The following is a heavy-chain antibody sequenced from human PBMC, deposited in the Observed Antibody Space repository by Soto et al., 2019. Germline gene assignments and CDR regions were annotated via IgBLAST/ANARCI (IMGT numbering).Heavy chain of an antibody. V-gene: IGHV6-1*01. D-gene: IGHD3-9*01. J-gene: IGHJ6*02. CDR2: TYYRSKWIN. CDR1: GDSVSSSSAA. CDR3: EGIIYFRGMDV. Sequence: PSQTLSLTCAISGDSVSSSSAALNWIRQSPSRGLEWLGRTYYRSKWINEYAVSMESRITISPDTSKNHFSLHLYSVTPEDTAVYYCEGIIYFRGMDVWGQGTPVTVYS.